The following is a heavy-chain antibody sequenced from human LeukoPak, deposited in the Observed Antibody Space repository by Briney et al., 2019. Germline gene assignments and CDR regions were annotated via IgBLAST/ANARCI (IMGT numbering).Heavy chain of an antibody. D-gene: IGHD4-17*01. Sequence: GGSLRLSGAASGFSFTTYLMTWVRLAPGKRLEWVANIKPDGSEQFQVDSLKGRFTISRDNAKNSLYLQMNSLRAEDTAVYYCATSVDYAFDHWGQGTLVTVSS. CDR2: IKPDGSEQ. CDR3: ATSVDYAFDH. V-gene: IGHV3-7*01. CDR1: GFSFTTYL. J-gene: IGHJ5*02.